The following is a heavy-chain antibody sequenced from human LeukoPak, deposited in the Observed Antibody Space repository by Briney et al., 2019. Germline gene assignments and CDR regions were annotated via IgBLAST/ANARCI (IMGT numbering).Heavy chain of an antibody. D-gene: IGHD3-3*01. V-gene: IGHV4-4*07. J-gene: IGHJ4*02. Sequence: SEPLSLPCSVSVGFMSSYYGSWIRQPAGEGLEWIGRIYTRGSTNHNPSLKSRVTMSVDTSKNQFSLKLSSVTAADTAVYYCAREGSDPSITIFGVVIRGYFDYWGQGTLVTVSS. CDR1: VGFMSSYY. CDR3: AREGSDPSITIFGVVIRGYFDY. CDR2: IYTRGST.